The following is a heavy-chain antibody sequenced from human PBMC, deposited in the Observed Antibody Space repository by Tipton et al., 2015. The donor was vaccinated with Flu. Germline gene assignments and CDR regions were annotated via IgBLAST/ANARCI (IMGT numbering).Heavy chain of an antibody. J-gene: IGHJ3*01. CDR2: IYPGDSEV. CDR3: VSRAYNTGWPHALDL. Sequence: QLVQSGTELKKPGESLKISCTASGYRFASHWIGWVRQKPGKGLEWMGIIYPGDSEVRYNPSSQGQVTVSADKSISTIYLQWNSLTASDTAMYFCVSRAYNTGWPHALDLWGQGTLVTVSS. V-gene: IGHV5-51*01. CDR1: GYRFASHW. D-gene: IGHD6-19*01.